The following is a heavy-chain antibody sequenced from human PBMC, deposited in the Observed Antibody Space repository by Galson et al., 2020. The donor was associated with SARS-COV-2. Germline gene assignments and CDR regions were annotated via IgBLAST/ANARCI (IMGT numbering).Heavy chain of an antibody. J-gene: IGHJ4*02. CDR2: IRSRANSYTT. D-gene: IGHD3-22*01. CDR1: GFTSSDRY. CDR3: ARAVNRGHYQLEY. Sequence: TGGLLRFYCAASGFTSSDRYMDWFRQAQGKGLEWVGRIRSRANSYTTEIAATVKGRFIISRADSKNALYLQMNSLEIEDAAVYYCARAVNRGHYQLEYWGQGALVTVSS. V-gene: IGHV3-72*01.